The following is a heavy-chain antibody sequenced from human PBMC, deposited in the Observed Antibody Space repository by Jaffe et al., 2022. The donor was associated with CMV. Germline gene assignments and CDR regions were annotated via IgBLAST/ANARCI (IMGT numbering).Heavy chain of an antibody. CDR1: GYTFSTFW. Sequence: QLVQSGAEVKKPGESLKISCKGSGYTFSTFWIHWVRQMPGKGLEWMGSIYPADSDTRYSPSFQGQVTISADKSISTAYLQWSSLRASDTAIYYCASPIKAAAGELDSWGQGTLVTVSA. J-gene: IGHJ4*02. CDR2: IYPADSDT. V-gene: IGHV5-51*01. CDR3: ASPIKAAAGELDS. D-gene: IGHD6-13*01.